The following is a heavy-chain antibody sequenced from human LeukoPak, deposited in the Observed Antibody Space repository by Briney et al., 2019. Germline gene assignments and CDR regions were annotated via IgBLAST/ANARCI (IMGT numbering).Heavy chain of an antibody. CDR3: ARDNVVVAATAEYYFDY. CDR1: GGTFTSYA. CDR2: INTNTGNP. J-gene: IGHJ4*02. V-gene: IGHV7-4-1*02. D-gene: IGHD2-15*01. Sequence: ASVKVSCKASGGTFTSYAMNWVRQAPGQGLEWMGWINTNTGNPTYAQGFTGRFVFSLDTSVSTAYLQISSLKAEDTAVYYCARDNVVVAATAEYYFDYWGQGTLVTVSS.